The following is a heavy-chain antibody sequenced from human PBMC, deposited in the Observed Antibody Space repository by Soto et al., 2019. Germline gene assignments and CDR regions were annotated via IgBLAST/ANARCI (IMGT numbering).Heavy chain of an antibody. V-gene: IGHV1-69*13. Sequence: SVKVSCKASGDTFSTYTITWVRQAPGQGLEWMGGIIPRSGTSNYAQKFQGRVTITADESTSTAYMELSSLRSEDTAVYYCAREGPVLAPGAVNSGSYYYAMDGWGQGTRVTVAS. J-gene: IGHJ6*02. CDR2: IIPRSGTS. D-gene: IGHD2-15*01. CDR3: AREGPVLAPGAVNSGSYYYAMDG. CDR1: GDTFSTYT.